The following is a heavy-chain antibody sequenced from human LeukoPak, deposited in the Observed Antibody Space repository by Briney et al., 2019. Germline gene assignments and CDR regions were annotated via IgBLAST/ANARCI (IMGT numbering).Heavy chain of an antibody. Sequence: GGSLRLSCAASGFTFSSYGMHWVRQAPGKGLEWVAVISYDGSNTYYADSVKGRFTISRDNSKNTLYLQMNSLRAEDTAVYYCAKDRPRFGELSYYWGQGTLVSVYS. D-gene: IGHD3-10*01. CDR2: ISYDGSNT. V-gene: IGHV3-30*18. CDR1: GFTFSSYG. CDR3: AKDRPRFGELSYY. J-gene: IGHJ4*02.